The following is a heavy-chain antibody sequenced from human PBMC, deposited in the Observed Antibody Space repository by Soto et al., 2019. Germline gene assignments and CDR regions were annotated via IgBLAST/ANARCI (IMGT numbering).Heavy chain of an antibody. D-gene: IGHD6-13*01. V-gene: IGHV1-2*02. Sequence: QVQLVQSGAEMKKPGASVKVSCRASGYTFTGYYMHWVRQAPGQGLEWMGWINPNSGGTNYAQKFQGRVTMTRDTSISTAYMELSRLRSDDTAVYYCAREVSSSCYGGFDYWGQGTLVTVSS. CDR3: AREVSSSCYGGFDY. J-gene: IGHJ4*02. CDR2: INPNSGGT. CDR1: GYTFTGYY.